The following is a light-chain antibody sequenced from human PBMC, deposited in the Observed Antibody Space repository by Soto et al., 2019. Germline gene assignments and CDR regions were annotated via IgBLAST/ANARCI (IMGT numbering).Light chain of an antibody. CDR1: QGIRTD. CDR3: LQDYDYPRT. CDR2: AAS. V-gene: IGKV1-6*01. J-gene: IGKJ1*01. Sequence: ATQMTQSPSSLSASVGDRVTLACRASQGIRTDLGWYQQKAGEAPKLLIYAASTLQSGVPPRFSGSGSGTDFTLTISSLQPEDFATYYCLQDYDYPRTFGQGTKVEMK.